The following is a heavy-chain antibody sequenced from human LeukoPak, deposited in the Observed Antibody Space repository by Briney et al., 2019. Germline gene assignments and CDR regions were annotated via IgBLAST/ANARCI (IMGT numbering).Heavy chain of an antibody. CDR2: INSDESIT. Sequence: PGGSLRLSCAASGFTFSNYAMSWVRQAPGKGLVWVSRINSDESITTYADSVKGRFTISRDNAKNTLYLQMNSLRAEDTAVYYCARGLVPGFLDYWGQGTPVTVSS. CDR1: GFTFSNYA. CDR3: ARGLVPGFLDY. J-gene: IGHJ4*02. V-gene: IGHV3-74*01. D-gene: IGHD4-11*01.